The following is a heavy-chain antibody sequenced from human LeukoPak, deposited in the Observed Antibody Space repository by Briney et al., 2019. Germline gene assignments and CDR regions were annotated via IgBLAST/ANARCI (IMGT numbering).Heavy chain of an antibody. CDR1: GYTFTSYG. Sequence: ASVKVSCKASGYTFTSYGISWVRQAPGHGLEWMGWISAYNGNTNYAQKLQGRVTMTTDTSTSTAYMELRSLRSDDTAVYYCARESRLRYFDRLVGGDYWGQGTLVTVSS. V-gene: IGHV1-18*01. CDR3: ARESRLRYFDRLVGGDY. J-gene: IGHJ4*02. CDR2: ISAYNGNT. D-gene: IGHD3-9*01.